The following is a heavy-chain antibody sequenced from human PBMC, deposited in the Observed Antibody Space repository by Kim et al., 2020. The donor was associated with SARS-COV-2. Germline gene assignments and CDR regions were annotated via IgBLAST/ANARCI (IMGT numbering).Heavy chain of an antibody. Sequence: GGSLRLSCAASGFTFSSYAMHWVRQAPGKGLEWVAVIWYDGSNKYYADSVKGRFTISRDNSKNTLYLQMNSLRAEDTAVYYCAKKSGYDYHFDYWGQGTLVTVSS. CDR2: IWYDGSNK. J-gene: IGHJ4*02. D-gene: IGHD5-12*01. CDR1: GFTFSSYA. CDR3: AKKSGYDYHFDY. V-gene: IGHV3-33*06.